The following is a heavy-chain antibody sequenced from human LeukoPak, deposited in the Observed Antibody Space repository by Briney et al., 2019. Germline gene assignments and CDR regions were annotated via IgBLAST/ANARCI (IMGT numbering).Heavy chain of an antibody. Sequence: GESLKISCNGSGYSFTSYWIGWVRHMPPKDLEWMGIIYPGDSDTRYSPSFQGQVTISADKSISTAYLQWSSLKASVTAMYYCARAFRSGWTFDYWGQGTLVTVSS. V-gene: IGHV5-51*01. D-gene: IGHD6-19*01. J-gene: IGHJ4*02. CDR1: GYSFTSYW. CDR2: IYPGDSDT. CDR3: ARAFRSGWTFDY.